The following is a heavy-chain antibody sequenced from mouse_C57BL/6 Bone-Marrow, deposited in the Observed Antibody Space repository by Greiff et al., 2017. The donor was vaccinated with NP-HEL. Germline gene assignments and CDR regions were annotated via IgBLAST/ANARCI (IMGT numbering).Heavy chain of an antibody. D-gene: IGHD1-1*01. CDR2: ISGGGGNT. Sequence: EVQLVESGGGLVKPGGSLKLSCAASGFTFSSYTMSWVRQTPEKRLEWVATISGGGGNTYYPDSVKGRFTISRDNAKNTLYLQMRSLRSEDTALDYCASDYYGSSSPRFAYWGQGTLVTVSA. CDR1: GFTFSSYT. J-gene: IGHJ3*01. CDR3: ASDYYGSSSPRFAY. V-gene: IGHV5-9*01.